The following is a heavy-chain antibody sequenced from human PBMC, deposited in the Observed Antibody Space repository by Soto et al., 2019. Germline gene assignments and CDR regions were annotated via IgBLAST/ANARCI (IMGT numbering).Heavy chain of an antibody. Sequence: SETLSLTCTVSGGSISSYYWSWIRQPPGKGLEWIGYIYYSGSTNYNPSLKSRVTISVDTSKNQFSLKLSSVTAADTAVYYCAREGYCSSTSCPDAFDIWGQGTMVTVSS. CDR3: AREGYCSSTSCPDAFDI. CDR2: IYYSGST. D-gene: IGHD2-2*01. J-gene: IGHJ3*02. V-gene: IGHV4-59*01. CDR1: GGSISSYY.